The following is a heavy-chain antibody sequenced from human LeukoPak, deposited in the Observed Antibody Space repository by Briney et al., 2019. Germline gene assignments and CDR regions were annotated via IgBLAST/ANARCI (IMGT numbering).Heavy chain of an antibody. CDR1: GFTFSDSY. CDR3: AKGNLFPDF. V-gene: IGHV3-11*01. Sequence: GGSLRLSCAASGFTFSDSYMSWIRQAPGQGLEWVSYISTGGSTIYYADTVKGRFTISRDNAKNSLYMQMNSLRAEDTAVYYCAKGNLFPDFWGQGTLVTVSS. CDR2: ISTGGSTI. J-gene: IGHJ4*02.